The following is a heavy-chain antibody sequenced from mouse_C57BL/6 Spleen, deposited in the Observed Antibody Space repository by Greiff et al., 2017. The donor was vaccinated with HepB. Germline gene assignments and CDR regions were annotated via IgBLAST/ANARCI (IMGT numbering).Heavy chain of an antibody. Sequence: EVQLQESGGGLVKPGGSLKLSCAASGFTFSSYTMSWVRQTPEKRLEWVATISGGGGNTFYPDSVKGRFTISRDNAKNTLYLQMSSLRSEDTALYYCARRGGNYPAWFAYWGQGTLVTVSA. CDR2: ISGGGGNT. CDR1: GFTFSSYT. D-gene: IGHD1-1*02. CDR3: ARRGGNYPAWFAY. V-gene: IGHV5-9*01. J-gene: IGHJ3*01.